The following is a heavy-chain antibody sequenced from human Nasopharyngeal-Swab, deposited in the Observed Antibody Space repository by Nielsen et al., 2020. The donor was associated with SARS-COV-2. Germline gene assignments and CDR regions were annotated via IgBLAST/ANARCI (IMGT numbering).Heavy chain of an antibody. V-gene: IGHV3-64*01. Sequence: GGSLRLSCAVSGFTFSGYSMHWVRQAPGTGLEYVSAISDTGDTTYYARSVRGRFTISRDNSKNTLFLQMGSLRTEDVAVYYCVRDQRLGVPMALGRAVFDYWGQGTLVTVSS. CDR2: ISDTGDTT. CDR3: VRDQRLGVPMALGRAVFDY. D-gene: IGHD2-8*01. CDR1: GFTFSGYS. J-gene: IGHJ4*02.